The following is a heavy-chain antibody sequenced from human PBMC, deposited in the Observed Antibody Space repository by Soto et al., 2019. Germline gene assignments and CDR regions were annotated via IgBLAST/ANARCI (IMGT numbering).Heavy chain of an antibody. CDR1: GFTFSSSA. V-gene: IGHV3-30-3*01. D-gene: IGHD1-26*01. CDR2: ISHDGSNK. CDR3: ARGLWSGSHDAFDI. Sequence: PGGSLRLSCAASGFTFSSSAMHWVRQAPGKGLEWVAVISHDGSNKYYADSVKGRFTISRDNSKNTLYLQMNSLRAEDTAVYYCARGLWSGSHDAFDIWGQGTMVTVS. J-gene: IGHJ3*02.